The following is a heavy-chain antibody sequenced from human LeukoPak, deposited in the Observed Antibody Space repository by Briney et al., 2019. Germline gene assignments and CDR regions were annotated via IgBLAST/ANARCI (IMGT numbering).Heavy chain of an antibody. CDR3: ARNASDSGTSYFDY. CDR1: GGSISSSTSY. CDR2: IYYSGSI. J-gene: IGHJ4*02. V-gene: IGHV4-39*01. Sequence: PSETLSLTCTVSGGSISSSTSYWGWIRQPPGKGLEWIGSIYYSGSISYNPSLKSRVTISVDTSKKQFSLKLDSVTAADTAVYYCARNASDSGTSYFDYWGQGTLVTVSS. D-gene: IGHD1-26*01.